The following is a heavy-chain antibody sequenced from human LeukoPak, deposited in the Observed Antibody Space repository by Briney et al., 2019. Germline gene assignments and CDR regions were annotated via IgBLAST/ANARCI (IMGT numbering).Heavy chain of an antibody. CDR2: INHSGST. CDR1: GGSFSGYY. D-gene: IGHD3-22*01. J-gene: IGHJ4*02. Sequence: SETLSLTCAVYGGSFSGYYWSWIRQPPGKGLEWIGEINHSGSTNYNPSLKSRVTISVDTSKNQFSLKLSSVTAADTAVYYCARGRYYDSSGYYVHWGQGTLVTVSS. CDR3: ARGRYYDSSGYYVH. V-gene: IGHV4-34*01.